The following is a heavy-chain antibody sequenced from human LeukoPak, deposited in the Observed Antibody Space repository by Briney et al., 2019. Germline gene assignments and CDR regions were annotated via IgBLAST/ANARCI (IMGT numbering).Heavy chain of an antibody. CDR2: IYYSGST. Sequence: SETLSLTCSVSGGSVSSGNYYWSWIRQPPGKGLEWIGYIYYSGSTNYNPSLKSRVTISVDTLKNQFSPKLRSMTAADTAVYYCARADYYHYGMDVWGKGTTVTVSS. J-gene: IGHJ6*04. CDR1: GGSVSSGNYY. CDR3: ARADYYHYGMDV. V-gene: IGHV4-61*01.